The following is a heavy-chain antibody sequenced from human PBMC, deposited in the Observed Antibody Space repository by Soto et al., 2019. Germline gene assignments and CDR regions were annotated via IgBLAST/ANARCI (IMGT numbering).Heavy chain of an antibody. V-gene: IGHV4-61*03. D-gene: IGHD6-13*01. CDR2: LYNTGSS. Sequence: QVQLQESGPGLVKPSETLSLTCAVSGGSVNSGTYYWSWIRQPPGKGLEWIGYLYNTGSSDYNPSLNSRVTISVDTSKNHFSLILSSVTAADTAVYFWASGSSASAYIDSWGQGTLVTVSS. CDR3: ASGSSASAYIDS. CDR1: GGSVNSGTYY. J-gene: IGHJ4*02.